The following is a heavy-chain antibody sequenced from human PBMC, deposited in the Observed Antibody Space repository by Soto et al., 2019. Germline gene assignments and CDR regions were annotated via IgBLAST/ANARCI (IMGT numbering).Heavy chain of an antibody. CDR2: VTGSSSYM. D-gene: IGHD3-10*01. V-gene: IGHV3-21*01. Sequence: GGSLRLSCAASEFAFSSYVMNWVRQAPGKGLEWVSSVTGSSSYMYYADSVKGRFTISRDNAQNSLYLEMNSLRAEDTAVYYCARALYYYGSMDVWGQGTTVTVSS. J-gene: IGHJ6*02. CDR3: ARALYYYGSMDV. CDR1: EFAFSSYV.